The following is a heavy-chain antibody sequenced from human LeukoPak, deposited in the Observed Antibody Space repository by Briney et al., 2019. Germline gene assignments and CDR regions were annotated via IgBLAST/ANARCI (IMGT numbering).Heavy chain of an antibody. CDR1: GYTFTSYG. J-gene: IGHJ4*02. CDR3: ARDWDIVVVPAAMRGPYFDY. D-gene: IGHD2-2*01. Sequence: ASVKGSCKASGYTFTSYGISWVRQAPGQGLEWMGWISAYNGNTNYAQKLQGRVTMTTDTSTSTAHMGLRSLRSDDTAVYYCARDWDIVVVPAAMRGPYFDYWGQGTLVTVSS. V-gene: IGHV1-18*01. CDR2: ISAYNGNT.